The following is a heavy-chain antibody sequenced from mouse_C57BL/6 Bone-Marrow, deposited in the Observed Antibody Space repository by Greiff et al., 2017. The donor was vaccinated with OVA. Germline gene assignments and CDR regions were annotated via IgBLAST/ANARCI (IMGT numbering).Heavy chain of an antibody. D-gene: IGHD2-3*01. J-gene: IGHJ1*03. CDR2: IYWDDDK. CDR3: ARRGRWLLWYFDV. CDR1: GFSLGTSGMG. V-gene: IGHV8-12*01. Sequence: QVTLKESGPGILQSSQTLSLTCSFSGFSLGTSGMGVSWIRQPSGKGLEWLAHIYWDDDKRYNPSLKSRLTISKDTSRNQVFLKITSVDTADTATYYCARRGRWLLWYFDVWGTGTTVTVSS.